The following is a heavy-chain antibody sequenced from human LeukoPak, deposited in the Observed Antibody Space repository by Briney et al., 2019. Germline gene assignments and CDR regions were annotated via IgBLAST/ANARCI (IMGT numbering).Heavy chain of an antibody. V-gene: IGHV1-2*06. D-gene: IGHD5-12*01. J-gene: IGHJ4*02. CDR3: ARDITFRGYAPGY. CDR2: INPNSGGT. Sequence: ASVKVSCKASGYTFTGYYMHWVRQAPGQGLEWMGRINPNSGGTNYAQKFQGRVTMTRDTSISTAYMELSRLRSDDTAVYYCARDITFRGYAPGYWGQGTLVTVSS. CDR1: GYTFTGYY.